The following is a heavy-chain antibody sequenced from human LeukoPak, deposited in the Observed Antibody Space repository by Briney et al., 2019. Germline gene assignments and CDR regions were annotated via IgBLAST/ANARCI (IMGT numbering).Heavy chain of an antibody. J-gene: IGHJ2*01. V-gene: IGHV3-7*01. D-gene: IGHD5-18*01. CDR2: IKQDGSEK. Sequence: PGGSLRLSCAASGFTFSSYWMSWVRQAPGKGLEWVANIKQDGSEKYYVDFVKGRFAISRDNAKNSLYLQMNSLRAEDTAVYYCARDSGYSYGPWYFDLWGRGTLVTVSS. CDR1: GFTFSSYW. CDR3: ARDSGYSYGPWYFDL.